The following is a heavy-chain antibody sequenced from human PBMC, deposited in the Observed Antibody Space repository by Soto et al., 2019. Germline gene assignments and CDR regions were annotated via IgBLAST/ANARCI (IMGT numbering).Heavy chain of an antibody. Sequence: GGSLRLSCAASGFTFSSYAMHWVRQAPGKGLEWVAVISYDGSNKYYADSVKGRFTISRDNSKNTLYLQMNSLRAEDTAVYYCATPDYYDSSGYYYSVKKDYYYGMDVWGQGTTVTVSS. D-gene: IGHD3-22*01. V-gene: IGHV3-30-3*01. CDR1: GFTFSSYA. CDR2: ISYDGSNK. CDR3: ATPDYYDSSGYYYSVKKDYYYGMDV. J-gene: IGHJ6*02.